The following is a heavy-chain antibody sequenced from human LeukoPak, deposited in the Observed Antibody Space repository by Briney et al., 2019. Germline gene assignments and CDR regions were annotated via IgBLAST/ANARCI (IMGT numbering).Heavy chain of an antibody. CDR2: VYSDGST. J-gene: IGHJ3*02. V-gene: IGHV3-53*01. Sequence: GGSLRLSCATSGFTFRSNYMSWVRQAPGKGLECVSFVYSDGSTTYADSVKGRFAISRDNFKNTLYLQMNSLRAEDTAIYYCARAGTYGSYDAFDIWGLGTMVTVSS. CDR3: ARAGTYGSYDAFDI. CDR1: GFTFRSNY. D-gene: IGHD3-10*01.